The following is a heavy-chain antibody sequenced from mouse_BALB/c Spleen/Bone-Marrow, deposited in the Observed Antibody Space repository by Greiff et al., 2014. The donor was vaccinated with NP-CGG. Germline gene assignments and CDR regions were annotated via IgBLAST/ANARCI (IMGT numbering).Heavy chain of an antibody. CDR1: GYTFTDYW. Sequence: QVQLKQSGAELVMPGASVKMSCKASGYTFTDYWMHWVKQRPGQGLERIGAIDTSDSYTSYNQKFKGKATLTVDESSSTAYMQLSSLTSEDSAVYYCARGTGWYFDVWGAGTTVTVSS. V-gene: IGHV1-69*01. CDR3: ARGTGWYFDV. D-gene: IGHD4-1*01. CDR2: IDTSDSYT. J-gene: IGHJ1*01.